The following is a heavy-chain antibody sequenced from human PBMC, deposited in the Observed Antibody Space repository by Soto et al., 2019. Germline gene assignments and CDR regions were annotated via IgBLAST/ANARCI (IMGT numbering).Heavy chain of an antibody. CDR3: ARVIAAAADFDY. J-gene: IGHJ4*02. Sequence: QVQLVQSGAEVKKPGASVKVSCKASGYTFTSYGISWVRQAPGQGLEWMGWISAYNGNTNYAQKLQGRVTMTPDTSTNTAYTELRNLRSDDTAVYYCARVIAAAADFDYWGQGTLVTVSS. CDR1: GYTFTSYG. D-gene: IGHD6-13*01. CDR2: ISAYNGNT. V-gene: IGHV1-18*01.